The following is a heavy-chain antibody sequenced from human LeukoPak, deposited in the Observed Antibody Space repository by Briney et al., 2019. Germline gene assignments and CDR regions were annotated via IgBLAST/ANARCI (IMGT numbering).Heavy chain of an antibody. J-gene: IGHJ4*02. D-gene: IGHD3-22*01. CDR3: AKDHFYYDSSGYYLPGYFDY. Sequence: GGSLRLSCEASGFTFSSYAMSWVRQAPGKGLEWVSAISGSGGSTYYADSVKGRFTISRDNSKNTLYLQMNSLRAEDTAVYYCAKDHFYYDSSGYYLPGYFDYWGQGTLVTVSS. CDR2: ISGSGGST. V-gene: IGHV3-23*01. CDR1: GFTFSSYA.